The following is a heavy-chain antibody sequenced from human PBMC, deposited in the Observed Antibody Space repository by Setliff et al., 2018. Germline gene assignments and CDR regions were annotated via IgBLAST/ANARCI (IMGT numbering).Heavy chain of an antibody. Sequence: SETLSLTCTVSGGSVGNSHYYWSWIRQPPGKGLEWIGSMYYSGSTYYTSSLMGRVTISVDTSKNQFSLKLSSVTAADTAVYYCARGRGPHWFDPWGQGTLVTVSS. CDR2: MYYSGST. CDR3: ARGRGPHWFDP. J-gene: IGHJ5*02. CDR1: GGSVGNSHYY. V-gene: IGHV4-39*07. D-gene: IGHD3-10*01.